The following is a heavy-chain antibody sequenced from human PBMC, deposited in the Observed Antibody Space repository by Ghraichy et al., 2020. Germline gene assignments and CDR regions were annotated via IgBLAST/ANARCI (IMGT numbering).Heavy chain of an antibody. Sequence: GGSLRLSCAASGFTFSRYWMSWVRQAPGKGLEWVANIKQDGSEKYYVDSVKGRFTISRDNAKNSLYLQMNSLRPEDTAVYYCARDSDVDYWGQGTLVTVSS. D-gene: IGHD3-10*01. CDR1: GFTFSRYW. CDR2: IKQDGSEK. V-gene: IGHV3-7*03. CDR3: ARDSDVDY. J-gene: IGHJ4*02.